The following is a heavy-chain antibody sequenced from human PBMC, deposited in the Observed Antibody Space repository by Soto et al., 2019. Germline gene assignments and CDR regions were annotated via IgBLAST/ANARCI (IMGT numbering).Heavy chain of an antibody. Sequence: QVQLQESGPGLVKPSETLSLTCTVSGGSISGYYWSWLRQPPGKRLEWIGYINYFGSTNYNPSLRVRFPSSVDTSREQFSVGLASVPAADTAVYYWARFFAGPGVFDIGGQGTRVTASS. V-gene: IGHV4-59*01. CDR2: INYFGST. J-gene: IGHJ3*02. D-gene: IGHD3-3*01. CDR1: GGSISGYY. CDR3: ARFFAGPGVFDI.